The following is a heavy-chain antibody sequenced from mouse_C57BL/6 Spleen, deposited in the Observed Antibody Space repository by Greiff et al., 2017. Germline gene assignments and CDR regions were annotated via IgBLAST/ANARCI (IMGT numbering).Heavy chain of an antibody. CDR1: GYAFTNYL. D-gene: IGHD2-2*01. J-gene: IGHJ4*01. Sequence: VQLQQSGAELVRPGTSVKVSCKASGYAFTNYLIEWVKQRPGQGLEWIGVFNPGSGGTNYNEKFKGKATLTADKSSSTAYMQLSSLTSEDSAVYFCARSAYGYDVLSYAMDYWGQGTSVTVSS. V-gene: IGHV1-54*01. CDR3: ARSAYGYDVLSYAMDY. CDR2: FNPGSGGT.